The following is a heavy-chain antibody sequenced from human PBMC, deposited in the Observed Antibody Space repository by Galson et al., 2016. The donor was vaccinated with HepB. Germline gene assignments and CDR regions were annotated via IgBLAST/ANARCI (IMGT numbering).Heavy chain of an antibody. V-gene: IGHV3-49*03. Sequence: SLRLSCAASGFTFGAYAMSWFRQAPGKGLEWVGFIRSNTYGGTTEYAASVKGRFTISRDDSNSIAYLQMNSLKTEDTAVYYCTPTWLGVETSSWGQGTLVTVSS. CDR2: IRSNTYGGTT. D-gene: IGHD1-26*01. CDR3: TPTWLGVETSS. CDR1: GFTFGAYA. J-gene: IGHJ4*02.